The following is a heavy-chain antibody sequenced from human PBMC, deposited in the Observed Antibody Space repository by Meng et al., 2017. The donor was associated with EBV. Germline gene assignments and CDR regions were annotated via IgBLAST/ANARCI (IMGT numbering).Heavy chain of an antibody. CDR2: IYWDDDK. V-gene: IGHV2-5*02. CDR1: GFSLSTSVVG. Sequence: HITLEYSVTAHVTPTQPLALLCTFAGFSLSTSVVGVGWIRQPPGTALEWLALIYWDDDKRYSPSLKSRLTITKDTSKNQVVLTMTNMDPVDTATYYCAHRRDEYSSSWYGWFDPWGQGTLVTVSS. J-gene: IGHJ5*02. D-gene: IGHD6-13*01. CDR3: AHRRDEYSSSWYGWFDP.